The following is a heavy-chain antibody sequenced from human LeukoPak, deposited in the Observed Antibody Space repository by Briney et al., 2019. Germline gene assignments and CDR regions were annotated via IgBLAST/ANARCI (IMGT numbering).Heavy chain of an antibody. V-gene: IGHV1-8*02. CDR2: MNPNTEST. D-gene: IGHD3-10*01. CDR3: ARGFDFYSSGSFVFDI. CDR1: GYTFTSYG. Sequence: ASVKVSCNASGYTFTSYGITWVRQAPGQRLEWMGWMNPNTESTGFAQSFQGRMTMTRDISIGTAYMELSTLTSDDSALYYCARGFDFYSSGSFVFDIWGRGTLVTVSS. J-gene: IGHJ2*01.